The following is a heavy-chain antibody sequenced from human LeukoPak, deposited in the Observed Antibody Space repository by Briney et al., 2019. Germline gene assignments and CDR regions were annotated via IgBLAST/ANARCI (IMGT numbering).Heavy chain of an antibody. CDR2: IYSSGST. CDR1: GGSIGSYY. Sequence: SETLSLTCTVSGGSIGSYYWSWIRQPPEKGLEWIGYIYSSGSTNYNPPLKSRVTLSLDTPKNQYSLKLSFVTAADTAVYYCARGVAAPGTGGLSWFDPWGQGTLVTVSP. D-gene: IGHD6-13*01. J-gene: IGHJ5*02. V-gene: IGHV4-59*01. CDR3: ARGVAAPGTGGLSWFDP.